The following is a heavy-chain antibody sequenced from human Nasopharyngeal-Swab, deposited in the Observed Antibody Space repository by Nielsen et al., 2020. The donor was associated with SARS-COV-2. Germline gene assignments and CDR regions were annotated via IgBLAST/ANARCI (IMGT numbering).Heavy chain of an antibody. CDR2: INHSGST. V-gene: IGHV4-30-4*01. CDR3: ARGLFLYYYGSGSGGSYDY. D-gene: IGHD3-10*01. J-gene: IGHJ4*02. Sequence: LRLSCTVSGGSISSGDYYWSWIRQPPGKGLEWIGEINHSGSTNYNPSLKSRVTISVDTSKNQFSLKLSSVTAADTAVYYCARGLFLYYYGSGSGGSYDYWGQGTLVTVSS. CDR1: GGSISSGDYY.